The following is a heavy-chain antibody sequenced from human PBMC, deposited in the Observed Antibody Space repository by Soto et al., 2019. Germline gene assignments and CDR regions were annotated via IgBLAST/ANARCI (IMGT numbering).Heavy chain of an antibody. CDR1: GYRFTSKW. V-gene: IGHV5-51*01. Sequence: EVQLVQSGAEVKKPGESLKISCKGSGYRFTSKWIGWVRQMPGKGLEWMGIIYPGDSDTRYSPSFQGQVTISADKSISTAYLKWSSLKASDSAMYYWARHDTAMVHTFDFWGQGTLVTVSS. CDR3: ARHDTAMVHTFDF. J-gene: IGHJ4*02. D-gene: IGHD5-18*01. CDR2: IYPGDSDT.